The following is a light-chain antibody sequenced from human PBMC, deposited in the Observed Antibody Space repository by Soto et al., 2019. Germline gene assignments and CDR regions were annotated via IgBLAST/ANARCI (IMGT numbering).Light chain of an antibody. CDR2: KVS. J-gene: IGKJ1*01. Sequence: DVVMTQSPLSLPVTVGQPASISCRASQSLESSDGNIYLNWFQQRPGQSPRRLIYKVSKRDSGVPDRFSGSGSGTDFTLKISRVEAEDVGVYYCMVGTHRPPSWTFGQGTKVEIK. CDR3: MVGTHRPPSWT. V-gene: IGKV2-30*01. CDR1: QSLESSDGNIY.